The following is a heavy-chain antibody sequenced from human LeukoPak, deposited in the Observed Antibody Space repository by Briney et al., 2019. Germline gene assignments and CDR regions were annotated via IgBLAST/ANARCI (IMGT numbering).Heavy chain of an antibody. V-gene: IGHV4-39*01. Sequence: SETLSLTCTVSGGPINRSGYYWDWILQPPGKGLEWIGSIYYSGSTYYNPSLKSRVTISVDTPKNQFSLKLSSVIAEDTALYYCARKSGSFLEYYFDCWGQGTLVTVSS. CDR3: ARKSGSFLEYYFDC. CDR1: GGPINRSGYY. D-gene: IGHD3-3*01. CDR2: IYYSGST. J-gene: IGHJ4*02.